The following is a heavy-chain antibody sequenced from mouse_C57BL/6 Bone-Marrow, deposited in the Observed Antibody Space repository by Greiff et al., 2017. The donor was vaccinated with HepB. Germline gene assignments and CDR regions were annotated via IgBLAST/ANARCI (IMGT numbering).Heavy chain of an antibody. J-gene: IGHJ4*01. Sequence: VQLKESGAELVRPGASVKLSCTASGFNIKDDYMHWVKQRPEQGLEWIGWIDPENGDTEYASKFQGKATITADTSSNTAYLQLSSLTSEDTAVYYCTTSTYYAMDYWGQGTSVTVSS. V-gene: IGHV14-4*01. CDR2: IDPENGDT. D-gene: IGHD2-1*01. CDR1: GFNIKDDY. CDR3: TTSTYYAMDY.